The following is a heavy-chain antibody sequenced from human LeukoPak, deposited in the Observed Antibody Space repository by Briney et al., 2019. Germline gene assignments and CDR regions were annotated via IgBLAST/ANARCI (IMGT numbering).Heavy chain of an antibody. CDR2: ISSSSSYI. CDR3: ARVAVTMIVVVPHYYYMDV. V-gene: IGHV3-21*01. J-gene: IGHJ6*03. D-gene: IGHD3-22*01. CDR1: GFTFSSYS. Sequence: GGSLRLSCAASGFTFSSYSMNWVRQAPGKGLEWVSSISSSSSYIYYADSVKGRFTISRDNAKTSLYLQMNSLRAEDTAVYYCARVAVTMIVVVPHYYYMDVWGKGTTVTVSS.